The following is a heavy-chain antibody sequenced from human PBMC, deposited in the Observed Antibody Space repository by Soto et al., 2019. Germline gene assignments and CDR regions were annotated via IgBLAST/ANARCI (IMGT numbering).Heavy chain of an antibody. D-gene: IGHD3-10*01. V-gene: IGHV1-24*01. CDR1: GYTKNELS. CDR3: ATDRPAGDIWFGELSPLDAFDI. CDR2: FDPEDGET. J-gene: IGHJ3*02. Sequence: GASVKVSCKVSGYTKNELSMHWVRQDKGKGLEWMGGFDPEDGETIYAQKFQGRVTMTEDTSTDTAYMELSSLRSEDTAVHYCATDRPAGDIWFGELSPLDAFDIWGQGTMVTVSS.